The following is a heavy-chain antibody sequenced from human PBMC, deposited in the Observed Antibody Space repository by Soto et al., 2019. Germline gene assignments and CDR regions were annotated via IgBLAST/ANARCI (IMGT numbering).Heavy chain of an antibody. CDR3: AKPLFDYSFYFLALEA. Sequence: QVQLVESGGGVVQPGRSLRLSCAASGFTFSPYGLHWVRQAPGKGLEWVAVISYDGTSEFYADSVKGRFTISRDNSKNTLYLQMNSLRPEDTAMYYCAKPLFDYSFYFLALEAWGQGTTVTVSS. D-gene: IGHD4-4*01. J-gene: IGHJ6*02. CDR2: ISYDGTSE. CDR1: GFTFSPYG. V-gene: IGHV3-30*18.